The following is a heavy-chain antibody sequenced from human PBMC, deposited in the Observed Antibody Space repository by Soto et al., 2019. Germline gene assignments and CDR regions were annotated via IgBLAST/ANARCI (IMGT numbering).Heavy chain of an antibody. CDR2: ISAYNGNT. CDR3: ARGTTVETGSY. CDR1: GYTFGSNS. V-gene: IGHV1-18*01. D-gene: IGHD4-17*01. J-gene: IGHJ4*02. Sequence: ASVEVSCKASGYTFGSNSINWLQQAPGQGLEWMGWISAYNGNTNYAQKLQGRVTMTTDTSTSTAYMELRSLRSDDTAVYYCARGTTVETGSYWGQGTLVTVSS.